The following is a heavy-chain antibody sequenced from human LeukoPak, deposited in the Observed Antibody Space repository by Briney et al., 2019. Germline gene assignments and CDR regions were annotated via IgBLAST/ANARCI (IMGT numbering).Heavy chain of an antibody. J-gene: IGHJ4*02. CDR3: TRSVFPYYFDC. D-gene: IGHD3-10*02. CDR2: TNNDGSST. Sequence: GGSLRLSCVASGFTFSNYWIHWVRQAPGKGLVWVSRTNNDGSSTTYADFVKGRFTSSRDNAKNTLYLQMDSLKAEDTAVYYCTRSVFPYYFDCWGQGTLVTVSS. CDR1: GFTFSNYW. V-gene: IGHV3-74*01.